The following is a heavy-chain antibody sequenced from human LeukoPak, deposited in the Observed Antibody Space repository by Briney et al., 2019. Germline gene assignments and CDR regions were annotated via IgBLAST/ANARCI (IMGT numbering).Heavy chain of an antibody. Sequence: GGSLRLSCAASGFTFSSYAMHWVRQAPGKGLEWVAVISYDGSNKYYADSVKGRFTISRDNSKNTLYLQMNSLRAEDTAVYYCARSRDSSGYYQDAFDIWGQGTLVTVSS. J-gene: IGHJ4*02. V-gene: IGHV3-30-3*01. CDR3: ARSRDSSGYYQDAFDI. CDR1: GFTFSSYA. D-gene: IGHD3-22*01. CDR2: ISYDGSNK.